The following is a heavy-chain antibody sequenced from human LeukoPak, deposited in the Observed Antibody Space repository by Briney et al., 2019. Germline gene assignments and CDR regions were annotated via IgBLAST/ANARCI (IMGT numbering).Heavy chain of an antibody. CDR1: GFTFSTYW. V-gene: IGHV3-7*01. CDR3: ARERMYSGSGSTYPYYDY. D-gene: IGHD3-10*01. Sequence: GGSLRLSCAASGFTFSTYWMTLVRQSPGKGLEWVANTKPDGSEKYFVDSVKGRFTISRDNAKNALYLEMNSLRAEDTAEYFCARERMYSGSGSTYPYYDYWGQGTLVTVSS. CDR2: TKPDGSEK. J-gene: IGHJ4*02.